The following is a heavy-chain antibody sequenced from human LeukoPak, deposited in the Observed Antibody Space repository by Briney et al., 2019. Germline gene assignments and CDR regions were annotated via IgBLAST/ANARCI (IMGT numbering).Heavy chain of an antibody. Sequence: SETLSLTCTVSGGSISSGSYYWSWIRQPAGKGLEWIGRIYTSGSTNYNPSLKSRVTISVDTSKNQFSLKLSSVTAADTAVYYCASGGSHWFDPWGQGTLVTVSS. V-gene: IGHV4-61*02. CDR3: ASGGSHWFDP. J-gene: IGHJ5*02. D-gene: IGHD3-10*01. CDR2: IYTSGST. CDR1: GGSISSGSYY.